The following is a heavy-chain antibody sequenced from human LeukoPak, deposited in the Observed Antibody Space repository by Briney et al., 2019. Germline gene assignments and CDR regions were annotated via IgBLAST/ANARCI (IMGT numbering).Heavy chain of an antibody. D-gene: IGHD6-19*01. CDR1: GYTFTHHG. Sequence: GASVTVSFKASGYTFTHHGISWVRQAPGQGVEWMGWISGYNGDTIYEQKLQGRVTMTTDRSTTTAYVELRSLTSDDTAVYYCARDPSNTSGRYQHLDHWGRGTLVTVSS. CDR3: ARDPSNTSGRYQHLDH. V-gene: IGHV1-18*01. J-gene: IGHJ2*01. CDR2: ISGYNGDT.